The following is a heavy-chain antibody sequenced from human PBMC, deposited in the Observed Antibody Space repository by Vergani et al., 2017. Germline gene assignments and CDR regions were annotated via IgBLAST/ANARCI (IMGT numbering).Heavy chain of an antibody. CDR1: GFTFSSYS. CDR3: AREDGCSSTSCSDLAFDI. CDR2: ISSSSSYI. D-gene: IGHD2-2*01. V-gene: IGHV3-21*01. J-gene: IGHJ3*02. Sequence: EVQLVESGGGLVKPGGSLRLSCAASGFTFSSYSMNWVRQAPGKGLEWVSSISSSSSYIYYADSVKGRFTISRDNAKTSLYLQMNSLRAEDTAVYYCAREDGCSSTSCSDLAFDIWGQGTMVTVSS.